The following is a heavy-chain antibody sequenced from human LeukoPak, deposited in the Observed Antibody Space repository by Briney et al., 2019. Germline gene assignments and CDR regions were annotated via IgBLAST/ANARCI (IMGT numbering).Heavy chain of an antibody. Sequence: SETLSLTCTVSGGSISSYYWSWIRQPPGKGLEWIGYIYYSRSTNYNPPLKSRVTISVDTSKNQFSLKLSSVTAADTAVYYCARDHGAYYYDSRGYPNPEYYFDYLGQGTLVTVSS. V-gene: IGHV4-59*12. CDR2: IYYSRST. CDR3: ARDHGAYYYDSRGYPNPEYYFDY. CDR1: GGSISSYY. J-gene: IGHJ4*02. D-gene: IGHD3-22*01.